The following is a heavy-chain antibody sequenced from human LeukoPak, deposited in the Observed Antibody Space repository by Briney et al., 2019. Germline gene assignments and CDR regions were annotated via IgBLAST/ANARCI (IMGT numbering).Heavy chain of an antibody. CDR3: ARDSTSRVRYGMDV. CDR1: GGSISSYY. V-gene: IGHV4-59*01. J-gene: IGHJ6*02. CDR2: IYYSGST. D-gene: IGHD5-24*01. Sequence: SETLSLTCTVSGGSISSYYWSWIRQPPGKGLEWTGYIYYSGSTNYNPSLKSRVTISVDTSKNQFSLKLSSVTAADTAVYYCARDSTSRVRYGMDVWGQGTTVTVSS.